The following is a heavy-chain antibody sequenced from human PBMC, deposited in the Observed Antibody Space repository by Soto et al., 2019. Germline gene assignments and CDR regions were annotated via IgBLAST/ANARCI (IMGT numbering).Heavy chain of an antibody. Sequence: SETLSLTCTVSGGSISSYYWSWIRQPPGRGLEWIGYIYYSGSTNYNPSLKSRVTISVDTSKNQFSLKLSSVTAADTAVYYCARVLHNISNSDYYYYYGMDVWGQGTTVTVSS. CDR2: IYYSGST. CDR1: GGSISSYY. CDR3: ARVLHNISNSDYYYYYGMDV. V-gene: IGHV4-59*01. J-gene: IGHJ6*02. D-gene: IGHD4-4*01.